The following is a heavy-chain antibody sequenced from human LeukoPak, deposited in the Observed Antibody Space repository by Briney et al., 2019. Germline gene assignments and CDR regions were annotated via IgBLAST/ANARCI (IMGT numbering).Heavy chain of an antibody. V-gene: IGHV3-11*01. CDR3: AKARATAMVDYFDY. J-gene: IGHJ4*02. Sequence: KAGGSLRLSCAASGFTFSDYYMSWVRQAPGKGLEWVSYISSSGSTIYYADSVKGRFTISRDNSKNTLYLQMNSLRAEDTAVYYCAKARATAMVDYFDYWGQGTLVTVSS. CDR2: ISSSGSTI. D-gene: IGHD5-18*01. CDR1: GFTFSDYY.